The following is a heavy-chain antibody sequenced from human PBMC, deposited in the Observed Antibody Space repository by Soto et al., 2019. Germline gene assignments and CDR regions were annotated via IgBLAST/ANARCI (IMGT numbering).Heavy chain of an antibody. D-gene: IGHD2-15*01. V-gene: IGHV1-2*02. J-gene: IGHJ6*02. CDR2: ISPNSGGT. CDR3: ARGHNGAYSYYYYYAMYV. CDR1: GYSFTGYC. Sequence: ASVKVSCKASGYSFTGYCIHWVRQAPGQGLEWMGWISPNSGGTNYAQRFQGRVTMTRDTSISTAYMELSSLSSDDTAVYYCARGHNGAYSYYYYYAMYVWGQGTTVTVSS.